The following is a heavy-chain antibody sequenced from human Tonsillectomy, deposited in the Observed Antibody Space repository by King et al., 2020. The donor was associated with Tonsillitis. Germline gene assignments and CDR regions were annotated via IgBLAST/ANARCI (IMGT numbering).Heavy chain of an antibody. V-gene: IGHV3-23*04. D-gene: IGHD3-3*01. CDR2: ISGSGGST. Sequence: VQLVQSGGGLVQPGGSLRLSCAASGFSFSSYVMSWVRQAPGKGLEWGSGISGSGGSTYYADSVKGRFPISRDNSRNTLYLQMNSLRAEDTAVYCAKWGYHYDFWSGEYYFDYWGQGTLVTVSS. CDR1: GFSFSSYV. CDR3: AKWGYHYDFWSGEYYFDY. J-gene: IGHJ4*02.